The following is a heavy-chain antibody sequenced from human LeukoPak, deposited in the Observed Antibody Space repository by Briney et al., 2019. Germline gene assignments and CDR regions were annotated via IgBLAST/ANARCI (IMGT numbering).Heavy chain of an antibody. V-gene: IGHV3-23*01. CDR1: GFTFSSYA. CDR2: ISASGDST. J-gene: IGHJ4*02. Sequence: GGSLRLSCAASGFTFSSYAMSWVRQAPGRGLEWVSTISASGDSTFYASSVKGRFTISRDNSKNTLHLQMNSLRAEDTAVYYCAKVRSAGAAEFDYWGQGTLVTVSS. D-gene: IGHD1-26*01. CDR3: AKVRSAGAAEFDY.